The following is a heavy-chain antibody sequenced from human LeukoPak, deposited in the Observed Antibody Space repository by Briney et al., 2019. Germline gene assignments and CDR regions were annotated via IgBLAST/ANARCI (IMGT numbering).Heavy chain of an antibody. J-gene: IGHJ5*02. CDR2: ISGCGGST. CDR3: AKVPAAYNWFDP. Sequence: GGSLRLSCAASGFTFSSYAMSWVRQAPGKGLEWVSAISGCGGSTSYADSVKGRFTISRDNSKNALYLQMNSLRAEDTAVYYCAKVPAAYNWFDPWGQGTLVTVSS. CDR1: GFTFSSYA. D-gene: IGHD2-2*01. V-gene: IGHV3-23*01.